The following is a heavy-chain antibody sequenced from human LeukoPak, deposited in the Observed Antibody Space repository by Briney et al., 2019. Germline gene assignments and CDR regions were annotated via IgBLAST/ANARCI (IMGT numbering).Heavy chain of an antibody. V-gene: IGHV3-9*01. D-gene: IGHD2-15*01. Sequence: GRSLRLCCAASGFTFDDYAMHWVRQAPGKGLEWVSGISWNSGSIGYADSVKGRFTISRDNAKNSLYLQMNSLRAEDTALYYCAKDSGGLYCSGGSCYYYDYWGQGTLVTVSS. CDR1: GFTFDDYA. CDR2: ISWNSGSI. J-gene: IGHJ4*02. CDR3: AKDSGGLYCSGGSCYYYDY.